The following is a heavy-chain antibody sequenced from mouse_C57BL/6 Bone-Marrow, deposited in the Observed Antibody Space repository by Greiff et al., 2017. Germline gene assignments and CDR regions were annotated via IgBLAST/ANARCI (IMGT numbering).Heavy chain of an antibody. Sequence: VQLQESGAELVRPGASVKLSCTASGFNIKDYYMHWVKQRPEQGLEWIGRIDPEDGDTEYAPKFQGKATLTADTSSNTAYLQLSSLTSEDSAVYYCTRYGPNWYFDVWGTGTTVTVSS. V-gene: IGHV14-1*01. J-gene: IGHJ1*03. D-gene: IGHD1-1*01. CDR1: GFNIKDYY. CDR3: TRYGPNWYFDV. CDR2: IDPEDGDT.